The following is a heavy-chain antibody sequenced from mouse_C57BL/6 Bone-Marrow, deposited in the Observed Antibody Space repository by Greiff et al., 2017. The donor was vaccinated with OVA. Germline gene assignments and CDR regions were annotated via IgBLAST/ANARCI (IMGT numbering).Heavy chain of an antibody. D-gene: IGHD2-4*01. CDR1: GYTFTSYW. CDR3: TGDYDDYAMDY. J-gene: IGHJ4*01. V-gene: IGHV1-5*01. CDR2: IYPGNSDT. Sequence: VQLKQSGTVLARPGASVKMSCKTSGYTFTSYWMHWVKQRPGQGLEWIGAIYPGNSDTSYNQKFKGKAQLTAVTSASTAYMELSSLTNEDSAVYYCTGDYDDYAMDYWGQGTSVTVSS.